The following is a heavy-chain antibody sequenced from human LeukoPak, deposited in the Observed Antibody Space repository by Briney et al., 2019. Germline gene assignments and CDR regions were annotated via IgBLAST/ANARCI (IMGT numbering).Heavy chain of an antibody. CDR3: AREWYYDSSGFDY. CDR2: INPNSGGT. Sequence: ASVKVSCKASGYTFTGYYMHWVRQAPGQGLEWMGWINPNSGGTNYAQKFQGRVTMTRDTSISTAYMELSRLRSDDTAVYYCAREWYYDSSGFDYWGQGTLVTVSS. D-gene: IGHD3-22*01. CDR1: GYTFTGYY. V-gene: IGHV1-2*02. J-gene: IGHJ4*02.